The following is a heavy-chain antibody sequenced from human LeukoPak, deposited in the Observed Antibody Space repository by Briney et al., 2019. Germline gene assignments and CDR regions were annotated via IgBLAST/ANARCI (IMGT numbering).Heavy chain of an antibody. V-gene: IGHV4-38-2*02. CDR3: AKTSGGGGHDS. CDR1: GYSIGSGNY. J-gene: IGHJ5*01. CDR2: VYHSGT. D-gene: IGHD6-19*01. Sequence: SETLSLTCTVSGYSIGSGNYWAWIRQPPGKGLEWIGCVYHSGTHHKSSLTSRVTISMDTSKNQFSLKLTSVTAADSAFYYCAKTSGGGGHDSWGQGTLVTVSS.